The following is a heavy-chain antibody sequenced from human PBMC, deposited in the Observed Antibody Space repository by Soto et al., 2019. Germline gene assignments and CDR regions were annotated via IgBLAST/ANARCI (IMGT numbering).Heavy chain of an antibody. CDR3: ATWGSSWAYYLDH. CDR2: ISGNGDST. V-gene: IGHV3-23*01. J-gene: IGHJ4*02. Sequence: EVPLLQSGGGLVQPGGSLRLSCAGSGFIFSTSDMSWVRQAPGKGLEWVSTISGNGDSTSYADSVKGRFTISRDNSDNTLYLQMNSLGAEDTAIYYCATWGSSWAYYLDHWGQGTLVTVSS. CDR1: GFIFSTSD. D-gene: IGHD6-13*01.